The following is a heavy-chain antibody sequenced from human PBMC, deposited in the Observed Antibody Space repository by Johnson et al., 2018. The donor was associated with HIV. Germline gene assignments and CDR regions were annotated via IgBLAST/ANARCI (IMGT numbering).Heavy chain of an antibody. Sequence: VESGGGVVQPGRSLRLSCAASGFTFSSYGMHWVRQAPGKGLEWVAVISYDGSNKYYADSVKGRFTISRDNSKNTLYLQMNSLRAEDTAVYYCARVTHIQLWANDAFDIWGRGTMVTVSS. CDR2: ISYDGSNK. CDR1: GFTFSSYG. J-gene: IGHJ3*02. D-gene: IGHD5-18*01. CDR3: ARVTHIQLWANDAFDI. V-gene: IGHV3-30*03.